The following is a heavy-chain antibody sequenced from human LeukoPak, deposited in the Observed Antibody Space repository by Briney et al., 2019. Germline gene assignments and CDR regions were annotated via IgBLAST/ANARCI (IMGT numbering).Heavy chain of an antibody. V-gene: IGHV4-34*01. J-gene: IGHJ5*02. CDR1: GGSFSGYY. Sequence: SETLSLTCAVYGGSFSGYYWSWIPQPPGKGLEWIGEINHSGSTNYNPSLKSRVTISVDTSKNQFSLKLSPVTAADTAVYYCARGGGYSSSWYGPWFDPWGQGTLVTVSS. D-gene: IGHD6-13*01. CDR2: INHSGST. CDR3: ARGGGYSSSWYGPWFDP.